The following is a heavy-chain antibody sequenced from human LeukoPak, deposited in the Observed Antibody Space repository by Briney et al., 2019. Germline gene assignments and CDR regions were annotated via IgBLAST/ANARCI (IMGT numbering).Heavy chain of an antibody. V-gene: IGHV3-13*01. D-gene: IGHD6-13*01. CDR3: ARGPLAAAGTTYYMDV. Sequence: AIGTAGDTYYPGSVKGRFTISRENAKNSLYLQMNSLRAGDTAVYYCARGPLAAAGTTYYMDVWGKGTTVTVSS. J-gene: IGHJ6*03. CDR2: IGTAGDT.